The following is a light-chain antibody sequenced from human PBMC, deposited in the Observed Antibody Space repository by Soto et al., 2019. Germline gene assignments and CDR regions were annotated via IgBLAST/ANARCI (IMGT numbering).Light chain of an antibody. Sequence: DIQLTQSPSFLSTSVGDRVTIACRASQDIKSYLAWYQQKPGKAPKLLIYPASTLQSGVSSRFSGSGSGTDFTLTISSLQAEDFATYYCQQTRSYPSTFGGGTKVDIK. J-gene: IGKJ4*01. V-gene: IGKV1-9*01. CDR3: QQTRSYPST. CDR1: QDIKSY. CDR2: PAS.